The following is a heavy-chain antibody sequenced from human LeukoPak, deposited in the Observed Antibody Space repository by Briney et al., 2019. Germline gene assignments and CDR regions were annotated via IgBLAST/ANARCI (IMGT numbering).Heavy chain of an antibody. V-gene: IGHV4-4*07. CDR3: AREGGPYDSSHY. Sequence: ADPLSLTCTISGGSISSYFWSWIRQPVGKGLEWIGRIYTSGSTNYNPSLKSRVTMSVDTSKNQFSLMLSSVTAADTAVYYCAREGGPYDSSHYWGQGTLVTVSS. J-gene: IGHJ4*02. D-gene: IGHD3-22*01. CDR2: IYTSGST. CDR1: GGSISSYF.